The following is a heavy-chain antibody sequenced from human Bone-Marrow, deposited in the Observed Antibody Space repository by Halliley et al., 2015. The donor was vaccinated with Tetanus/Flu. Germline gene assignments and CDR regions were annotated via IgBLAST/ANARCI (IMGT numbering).Heavy chain of an antibody. V-gene: IGHV4-4*02. J-gene: IGHJ4*02. CDR1: GDSIDNVHW. CDR3: ARHYRHWLFDY. D-gene: IGHD3-16*02. Sequence: TLSLTCTVSGDSIDNVHWWTWVRQPPGKGLEWIGEVYHSGITMYNPSLKSRVSISVDTSKNHLSLNLNSVTAADTAVYYCARHYRHWLFDYWGQGTLVTVSS. CDR2: VYHSGIT.